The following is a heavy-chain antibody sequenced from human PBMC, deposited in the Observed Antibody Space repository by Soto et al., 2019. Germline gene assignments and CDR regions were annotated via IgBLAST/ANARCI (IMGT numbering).Heavy chain of an antibody. Sequence: PSETLSLTCAVYGGSFSGYYWSWIRQPPGKGLEWIGYIYYSGSTNYNPSLKSRVTISVDTSKNQFSLKLSSVTAADTAVYYCARSCGYYSSGWPPNYYYYGMDVWGQGTTVTVSS. CDR1: GGSFSGYY. CDR3: ARSCGYYSSGWPPNYYYYGMDV. V-gene: IGHV4-59*01. J-gene: IGHJ6*02. D-gene: IGHD6-19*01. CDR2: IYYSGST.